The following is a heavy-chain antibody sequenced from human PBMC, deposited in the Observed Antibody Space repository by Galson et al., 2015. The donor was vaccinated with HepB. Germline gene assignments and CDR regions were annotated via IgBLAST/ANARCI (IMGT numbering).Heavy chain of an antibody. V-gene: IGHV3-30*04. CDR1: GFIFSAYA. J-gene: IGHJ5*02. CDR2: ISYDGTNK. Sequence: SLRLSCAASGFIFSAYAVHWVRQAPGKGLEWVAVISYDGTNKYYADSVKGRFTISRDNSKNTLYLQMYSLRLEDTAVYYCARDYGGSSYYKYNWFDPWGQGTLVTVSS. D-gene: IGHD1-26*01. CDR3: ARDYGGSSYYKYNWFDP.